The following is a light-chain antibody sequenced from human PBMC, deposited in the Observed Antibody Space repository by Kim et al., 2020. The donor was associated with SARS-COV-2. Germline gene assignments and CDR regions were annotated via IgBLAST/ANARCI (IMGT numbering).Light chain of an antibody. CDR3: TSYTSRTTLI. V-gene: IGLV2-14*03. CDR2: DVS. CDR1: SSDFGGYIY. Sequence: GLSITISCTGTSSDFGGYIYVSWYQQHPGKAPKLMIYDVSNRPSGVSNRFSGSKSGNTASLTISGLQGEDEADYYCTSYTSRTTLIFGGGTKVTVL. J-gene: IGLJ2*01.